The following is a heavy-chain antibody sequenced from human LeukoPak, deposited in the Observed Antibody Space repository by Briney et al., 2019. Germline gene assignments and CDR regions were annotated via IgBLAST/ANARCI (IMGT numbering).Heavy chain of an antibody. CDR3: AAYFSGYAQFGY. Sequence: SETLSLACTVSGGSISSSSYYWGWIRQPPGKGVEWIGSIYYSGSTYYNPSLKSRVTISVDTSKNQFSLKLSSVTAADTAVYFCAAYFSGYAQFGYWGQGILVTVSS. D-gene: IGHD5-12*01. CDR1: GGSISSSSYY. J-gene: IGHJ4*02. CDR2: IYYSGST. V-gene: IGHV4-39*07.